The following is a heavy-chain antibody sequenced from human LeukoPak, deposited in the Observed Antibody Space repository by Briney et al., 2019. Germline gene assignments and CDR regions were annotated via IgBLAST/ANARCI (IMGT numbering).Heavy chain of an antibody. J-gene: IGHJ4*02. D-gene: IGHD1-26*01. CDR3: AKAGSGSYLANFDY. V-gene: IGHV3-9*01. CDR2: ISWNSGSI. Sequence: SLRLSCAASGFTFDDYAMHWVRQAPGKGLEWVSGISWNSGSIGYADSVKGRFTISRDNAKNSLYLQMNSLRAEDTALYYCAKAGSGSYLANFDYWGQGTLVTVSS. CDR1: GFTFDDYA.